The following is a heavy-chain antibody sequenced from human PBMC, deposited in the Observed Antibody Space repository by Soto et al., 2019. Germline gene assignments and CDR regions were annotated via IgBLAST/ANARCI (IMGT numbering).Heavy chain of an antibody. V-gene: IGHV1-69*02. CDR2: ITPILGIA. Sequence: SVKVSCKASGGTFSSYTISWVRQAPGQGLEWMGRITPILGIANYAQKFQGRVTITADKSTSTAYMELSSLRSEDTAVYYCARGGDYGGPDAFDIWGQGTMVTVSS. CDR1: GGTFSSYT. CDR3: ARGGDYGGPDAFDI. D-gene: IGHD3-16*01. J-gene: IGHJ3*02.